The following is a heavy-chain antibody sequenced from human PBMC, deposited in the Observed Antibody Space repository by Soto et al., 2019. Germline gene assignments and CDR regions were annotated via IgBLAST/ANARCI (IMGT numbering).Heavy chain of an antibody. Sequence: GGSLRLSCAASGFTFSSYSMNWVRQAPGKGLEWVSYISSSSSTIYYADSVKGRFTISRDNAKNSLYLQMNSLRAEDTAVYYCARAAELRYSDCLVAFDYWGQGTLVTVSS. CDR2: ISSSSSTI. D-gene: IGHD3-9*01. V-gene: IGHV3-48*04. J-gene: IGHJ4*02. CDR3: ARAAELRYSDCLVAFDY. CDR1: GFTFSSYS.